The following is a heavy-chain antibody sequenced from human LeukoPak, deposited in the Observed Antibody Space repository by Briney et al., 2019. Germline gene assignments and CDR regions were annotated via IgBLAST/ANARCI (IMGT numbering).Heavy chain of an antibody. CDR3: ARDHFGSGDN. CDR2: INRDGSTA. V-gene: IGHV3-74*01. Sequence: GGSLRLSCSASGFAFSAYWMRWFRQAPGKGLVWVSRINRDGSTATYADSVKGRFTISRDNAQNALFLQMNSLRADDTAVYYCARDHFGSGDNWGQGTLVTVSS. CDR1: GFAFSAYW. J-gene: IGHJ4*02. D-gene: IGHD3-10*01.